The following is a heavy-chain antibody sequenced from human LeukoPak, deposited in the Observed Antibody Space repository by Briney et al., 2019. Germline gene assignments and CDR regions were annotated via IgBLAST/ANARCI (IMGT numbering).Heavy chain of an antibody. CDR2: IRRSGRHI. CDR1: GFTFSTYT. CDR3: ARDMPRVAFLEWLSSGFHC. V-gene: IGHV3-21*01. J-gene: IGHJ4*02. Sequence: GRSLRLSSPASGFTFSTYTINWVRQAPGDGLEWVSSIRRSGRHIYYADSVKGRFTISRDNSNHSLYLQMSSLRAEETAVYYCARDMPRVAFLEWLSSGFHCWGQGPLASVSS. D-gene: IGHD3-3*02.